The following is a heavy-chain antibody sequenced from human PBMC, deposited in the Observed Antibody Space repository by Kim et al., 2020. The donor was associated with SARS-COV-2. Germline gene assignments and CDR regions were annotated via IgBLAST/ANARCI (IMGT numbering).Heavy chain of an antibody. D-gene: IGHD3-22*01. J-gene: IGHJ4*02. CDR3: ARGPYYYDSSGYNY. Sequence: GWSLRLSCAASGFTFSSYGMHWVRQAPGKGLEWVAVISYDGSNKYYADSVKGRFTISRDNSKNTLYLQMNSLRAEDTAVYYCARGPYYYDSSGYNYWGQGTLVTVSS. V-gene: IGHV3-33*05. CDR1: GFTFSSYG. CDR2: ISYDGSNK.